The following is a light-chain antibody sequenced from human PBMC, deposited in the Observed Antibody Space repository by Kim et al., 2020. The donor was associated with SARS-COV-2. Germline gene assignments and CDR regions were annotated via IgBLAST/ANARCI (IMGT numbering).Light chain of an antibody. J-gene: IGKJ2*01. CDR3: QQAYTAPYT. CDR2: LAS. CDR1: QSINNY. V-gene: IGKV1-39*01. Sequence: DIQMTQSPSSLSASVGDRATFACRASQSINNYLTWYQQKPGKAPKALIYLASSLQSGVPSRFSGSGSGTDFTLTITNLQPEDFATYHCQQAYTAPYTFGQGTKLEI.